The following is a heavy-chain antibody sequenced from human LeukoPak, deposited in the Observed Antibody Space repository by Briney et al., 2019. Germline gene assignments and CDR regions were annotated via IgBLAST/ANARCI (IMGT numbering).Heavy chain of an antibody. CDR1: GYTFTGYC. Sequence: ASVKVSCKASGYTFTGYCMHWVRQAPGQRLEWMGWINPDNGGTNYEQKFQGRVTMTRDMSISTAYMELSRLRSDDTAVYYCARDPSNSGYDYLYYFDYWGQGTLVPVSS. CDR2: INPDNGGT. V-gene: IGHV1-2*02. D-gene: IGHD5-12*01. J-gene: IGHJ4*02. CDR3: ARDPSNSGYDYLYYFDY.